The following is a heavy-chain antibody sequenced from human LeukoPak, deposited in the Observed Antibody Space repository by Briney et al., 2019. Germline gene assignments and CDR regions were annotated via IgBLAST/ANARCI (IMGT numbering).Heavy chain of an antibody. CDR2: INPNSGGT. CDR3: ARDVERVGSCYSFDY. Sequence: GASVTDSCKASGYTFTGYYMHWVRQAPGQGLEWMGWINPNSGGTNYAQKFQGRVTMTRDTSISTAYMELSRLRSDDTAVYYCARDVERVGSCYSFDYWGQGTLVTVSS. CDR1: GYTFTGYY. J-gene: IGHJ4*02. V-gene: IGHV1-2*02. D-gene: IGHD2-15*01.